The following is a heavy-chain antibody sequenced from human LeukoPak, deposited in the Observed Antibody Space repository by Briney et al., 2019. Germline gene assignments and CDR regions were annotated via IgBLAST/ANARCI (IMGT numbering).Heavy chain of an antibody. CDR1: GFSFSGYG. J-gene: IGHJ6*03. V-gene: IGHV3-30*02. CDR3: AKVMPPGRIRFYSYYMDV. CDR2: IRYDGSNE. D-gene: IGHD2-15*01. Sequence: GGSLRLSCAASGFSFSGYGMHWVRQAPGKGLEWVAFIRYDGSNEYYADSVKGRFTISRGKSKNTLSLQMNGLRVEDTAVYYCAKVMPPGRIRFYSYYMDVWGKGTTVTVSS.